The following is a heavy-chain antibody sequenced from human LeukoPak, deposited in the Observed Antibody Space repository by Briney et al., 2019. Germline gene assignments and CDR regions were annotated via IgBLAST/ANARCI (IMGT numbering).Heavy chain of an antibody. CDR3: ASSHCSGGSCYWGFWFDP. Sequence: SETLSLTCAVYGGSFSGYYWSWIRQPPGKGLEWIGEINHSGSTNYNPSLKSRVTISVDTSKNQFSLKLSSVTAADTAVYYCASSHCSGGSCYWGFWFDPWGQGTLVTVSS. D-gene: IGHD2-15*01. J-gene: IGHJ5*02. V-gene: IGHV4-34*01. CDR1: GGSFSGYY. CDR2: INHSGST.